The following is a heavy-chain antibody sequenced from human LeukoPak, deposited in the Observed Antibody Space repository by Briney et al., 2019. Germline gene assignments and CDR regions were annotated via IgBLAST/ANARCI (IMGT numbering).Heavy chain of an antibody. V-gene: IGHV3-23*01. CDR3: AKRPRGNYLDPFDY. J-gene: IGHJ4*02. CDR2: ISGSGGST. D-gene: IGHD3-10*01. Sequence: GGSLRLSSAASGFTFSSYAMSWVRQAPGKGLEWVSGISGSGGSTYYADSVKGRFTISRDNSKNRLYLQMNSLRAEDTAVYYCAKRPRGNYLDPFDYWGQGTLVTVSS. CDR1: GFTFSSYA.